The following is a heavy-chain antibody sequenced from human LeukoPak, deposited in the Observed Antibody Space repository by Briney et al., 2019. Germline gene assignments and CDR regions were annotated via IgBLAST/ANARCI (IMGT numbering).Heavy chain of an antibody. V-gene: IGHV1-18*01. CDR1: GGTFSSYA. D-gene: IGHD6-6*01. CDR3: ARHSSSRRGFDY. Sequence: EASVKVSCKASGGTFSSYAISWVRQAPGQGLEWMGWISAYNGNTNYAQKLQGRATMTTDTSTSTAYMELRSLRSDDTAVYYCARHSSSRRGFDYWGQGTLVAVSS. J-gene: IGHJ4*02. CDR2: ISAYNGNT.